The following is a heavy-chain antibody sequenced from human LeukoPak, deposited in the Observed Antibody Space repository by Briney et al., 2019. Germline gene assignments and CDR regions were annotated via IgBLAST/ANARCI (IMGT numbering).Heavy chain of an antibody. V-gene: IGHV1-18*01. J-gene: IGHJ5*02. D-gene: IGHD6-6*01. CDR1: GYTFTSYG. Sequence: ASVKVSCKASGYTFTSYGISWVRQAPGQGLEWMGWISAYNGNTNYAQKLQGRVTMTTDTSTSTAYMELRSLRSEDTAVYYCARVLDSSSSAGFDPWGQGTLVTVSS. CDR2: ISAYNGNT. CDR3: ARVLDSSSSAGFDP.